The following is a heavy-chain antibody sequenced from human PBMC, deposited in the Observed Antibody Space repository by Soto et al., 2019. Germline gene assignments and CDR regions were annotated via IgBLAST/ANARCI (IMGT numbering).Heavy chain of an antibody. Sequence: NPWETLSLTCTVSSDSISSYYWSWIRQPPGKGLEWIGYIYYSGSTNYNPSLRSRLTMSVDTSKNQFSLKLNSVTAADTAVYYCARGGDGYTTSLFDYWGLGTLVTVSS. CDR2: IYYSGST. CDR1: SDSISSYY. D-gene: IGHD5-18*01. J-gene: IGHJ4*02. V-gene: IGHV4-59*01. CDR3: ARGGDGYTTSLFDY.